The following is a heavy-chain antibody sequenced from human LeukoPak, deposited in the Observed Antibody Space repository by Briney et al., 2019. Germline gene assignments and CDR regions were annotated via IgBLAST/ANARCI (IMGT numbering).Heavy chain of an antibody. CDR1: GYSISSGYY. J-gene: IGHJ5*02. Sequence: SETLSLTCAVSGYSISSGYYWGWIRQPPGKGLEWIGSIYHSGSTYYNPSLKSRVTISVDTSKNQFSLKLSSVTAADTAVYYCARHLGDYVWENWFDPWGQGTLVTVSS. V-gene: IGHV4-38-2*01. D-gene: IGHD3-16*01. CDR2: IYHSGST. CDR3: ARHLGDYVWENWFDP.